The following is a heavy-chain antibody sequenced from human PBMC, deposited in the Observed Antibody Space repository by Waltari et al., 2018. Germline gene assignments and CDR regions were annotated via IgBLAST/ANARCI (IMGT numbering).Heavy chain of an antibody. CDR1: GGSFSGYY. J-gene: IGHJ4*02. D-gene: IGHD3-9*01. V-gene: IGHV4-34*01. Sequence: QVQLQQWGAGLLKPSETLSLTCAVYGGSFSGYYWSWIRQPPGKGLEWIGEINHSGRTNYNPSLKSRVTISVDTSKNQFSLKLSSVTAADTAVYYCARVIGPWLPDDWGQGTLVTVSS. CDR2: INHSGRT. CDR3: ARVIGPWLPDD.